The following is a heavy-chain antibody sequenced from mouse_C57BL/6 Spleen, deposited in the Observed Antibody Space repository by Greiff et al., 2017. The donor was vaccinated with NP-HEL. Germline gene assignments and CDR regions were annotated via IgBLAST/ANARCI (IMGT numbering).Heavy chain of an antibody. V-gene: IGHV1-82*01. CDR3: ARDDGGAMDY. CDR1: GYAFSSSW. CDR2: IYPGDGDT. J-gene: IGHJ4*01. Sequence: VQLKESGPELVKPGASVKISCKASGYAFSSSWMNWVKQRPGKGLEWIGRIYPGDGDTNYNGKFKGKATLTADKSSSTAYMQLSSLTSEDSAVYYCARDDGGAMDYWGQGTSVTVSS. D-gene: IGHD2-12*01.